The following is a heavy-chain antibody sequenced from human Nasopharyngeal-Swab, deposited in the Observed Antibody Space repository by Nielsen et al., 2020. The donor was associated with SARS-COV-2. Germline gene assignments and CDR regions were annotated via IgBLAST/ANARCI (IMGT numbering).Heavy chain of an antibody. J-gene: IGHJ6*02. D-gene: IGHD2-2*01. CDR1: GFTFSDYY. Sequence: GESLKISCAASGFTFSDYYMSWIRQAPGKGLEWVSYISSSTSYTNYADSVKGRFTISRDNAMNSLYLQMNSLRAEDTAVYYCAREGNTSAGDYYYGMDVWGQGTTVTVSS. CDR2: ISSSTSYT. V-gene: IGHV3-11*06. CDR3: AREGNTSAGDYYYGMDV.